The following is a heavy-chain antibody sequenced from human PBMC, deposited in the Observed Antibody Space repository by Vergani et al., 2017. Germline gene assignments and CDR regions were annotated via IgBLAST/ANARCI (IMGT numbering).Heavy chain of an antibody. D-gene: IGHD6-19*01. V-gene: IGHV3-30*02. CDR1: GFTFSSYG. J-gene: IGHJ6*02. CDR3: AKSWGRQISSGYSSGFPWYGMDV. Sequence: QVQLVESGGGVVQPGGSLRLSCAASGFTFSSYGMHWVRQAPGKGLEWVAFIRYDGSNKYYADSVKGRFTISRDNSKNTLYLQMNSLRAEDTAVYYCAKSWGRQISSGYSSGFPWYGMDVWGQGTTVTVSS. CDR2: IRYDGSNK.